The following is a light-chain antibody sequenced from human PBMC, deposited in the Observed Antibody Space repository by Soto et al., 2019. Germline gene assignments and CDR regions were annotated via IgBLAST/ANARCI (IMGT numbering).Light chain of an antibody. CDR2: EVT. Sequence: QSVLTQPPSASGSPGQSVTISCTGTSSDVGGYNYVSWYQQYPGKAPKLLIYEVTKRPSGVPDRFSGSKSGNTASLTVSGLQAEDEADYYCSSYAGSNNPVVFGGGTQLTVL. J-gene: IGLJ2*01. V-gene: IGLV2-8*01. CDR1: SSDVGGYNY. CDR3: SSYAGSNNPVV.